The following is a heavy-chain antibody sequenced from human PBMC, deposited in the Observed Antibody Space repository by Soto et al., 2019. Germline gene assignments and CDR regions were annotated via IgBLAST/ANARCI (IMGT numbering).Heavy chain of an antibody. CDR1: GFSFSSFA. CDR2: ISGSGGSA. J-gene: IGHJ3*02. CDR3: EKDPFVISIFGLTLSPPDVFDI. Sequence: GGSLRLSCTASGFSFSSFAMTWVRQAPGKGLEWVSAISGSGGSANSAESVKGRFTISRDNSKIPLYLKMNSMRAEDTAVYYCEKDPFVISIFGLTLSPPDVFDIWGQGTVVTVSS. D-gene: IGHD3-3*01. V-gene: IGHV3-23*01.